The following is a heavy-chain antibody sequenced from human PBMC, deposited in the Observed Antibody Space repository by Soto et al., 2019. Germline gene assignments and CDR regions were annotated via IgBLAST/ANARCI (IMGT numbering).Heavy chain of an antibody. V-gene: IGHV4-31*03. CDR3: ATSHYGDYFGGAFDI. Sequence: QVQLQESGPGLVKPSQTLSLTCTVSGGSISSGGYYWSWIRQHPGKGLEWIGYIYYSGSTYYNPSLKSRVTISVDTSKNQFSLKLSSVTAAATAVYYCATSHYGDYFGGAFDIWGQGTMVTVSS. J-gene: IGHJ3*02. CDR1: GGSISSGGYY. D-gene: IGHD4-17*01. CDR2: IYYSGST.